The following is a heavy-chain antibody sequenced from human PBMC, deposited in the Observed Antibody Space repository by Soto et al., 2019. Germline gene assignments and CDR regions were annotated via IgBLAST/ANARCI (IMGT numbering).Heavy chain of an antibody. Sequence: QVQLVESGGGLVKPGGSLRLSCAASGFTFSDYYMSWIRQAPGKGLEWVSYISSSSSYTNYADSVKGRFTISRDNAKNSLYLQMNSLSAEDTAVYYCSSGNTYYYGMDVWGQGTTVTVSS. D-gene: IGHD3-10*01. V-gene: IGHV3-11*05. CDR2: ISSSSSYT. CDR1: GFTFSDYY. J-gene: IGHJ6*02. CDR3: SSGNTYYYGMDV.